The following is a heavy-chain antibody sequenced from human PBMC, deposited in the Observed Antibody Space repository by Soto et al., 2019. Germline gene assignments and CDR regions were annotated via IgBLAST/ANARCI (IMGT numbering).Heavy chain of an antibody. V-gene: IGHV4-59*01. J-gene: IGHJ3*02. CDR3: AGNRPASFDI. CDR2: IYYSGST. CDR1: GGYISSYY. Sequence: PSETLCLTCPVSGGYISSYYWSWIRQPPGKGLEWIGYIYYSGSTNYNPSLKSRVTISVDTSKNQFSLKLSSVTAADTAVYYCAGNRPASFDIWGQGTVVTVSS.